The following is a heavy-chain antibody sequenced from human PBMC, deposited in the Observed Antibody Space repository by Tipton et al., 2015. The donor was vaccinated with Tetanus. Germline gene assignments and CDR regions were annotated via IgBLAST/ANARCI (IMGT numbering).Heavy chain of an antibody. CDR1: GGSVRSTNSY. Sequence: TLSLTCTVSGGSVRSTNSYWSWLRQPPGKGLEWIGYIYYSGTTKYNPSLKSRVTMSVDTSKNQFSLRLNSVTSADTAVYYCARGVDRTKAGIDWGQGTLVTVSS. J-gene: IGHJ4*02. CDR2: IYYSGTT. D-gene: IGHD5-12*01. V-gene: IGHV4-61*01. CDR3: ARGVDRTKAGID.